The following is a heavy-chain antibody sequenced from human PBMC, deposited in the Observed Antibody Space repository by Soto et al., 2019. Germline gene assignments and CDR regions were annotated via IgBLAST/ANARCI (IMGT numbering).Heavy chain of an antibody. CDR3: ARRGLWFGELLHDAFDI. D-gene: IGHD3-10*01. J-gene: IGHJ3*02. V-gene: IGHV5-51*01. CDR2: IYPGDSDT. Sequence: PGESLKISCKGSGYSFTSYWIGWVRQMPGKGLEWMGIIYPGDSDTRYSPSFQGQVTISADKSISTAYLQWSSLKASDTAMYYYARRGLWFGELLHDAFDIWGQGTMVTVSS. CDR1: GYSFTSYW.